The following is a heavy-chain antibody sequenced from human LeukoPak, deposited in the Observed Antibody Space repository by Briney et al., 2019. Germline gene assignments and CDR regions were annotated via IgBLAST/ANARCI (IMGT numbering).Heavy chain of an antibody. CDR1: GGSISSGGYY. CDR2: IYYSGST. V-gene: IGHV4-31*03. J-gene: IGHJ1*01. CDR3: ARLHYGDYGSYFQH. D-gene: IGHD4-17*01. Sequence: SQTLSLTCTVSGGSISSGGYYWSWIRQHPGKGLEWIGYIYYSGSTYYNPSLKSRVTISVDTSKNQFSLKLSPVTAADTAVYYCARLHYGDYGSYFQHWGQGTLVTVSS.